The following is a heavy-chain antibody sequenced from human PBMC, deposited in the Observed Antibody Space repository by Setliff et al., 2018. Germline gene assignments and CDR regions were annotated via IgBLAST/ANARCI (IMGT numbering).Heavy chain of an antibody. CDR3: ARVLGVDFQYYYLDI. J-gene: IGHJ6*03. CDR2: IIPIFGTT. D-gene: IGHD2-21*01. CDR1: GGTFQNYG. V-gene: IGHV1-69*13. Sequence: ASVKVSCKASGGTFQNYGLTWVRQAPGQGLEWMGGIIPIFGTTNYAHSFKGRVTFTADDSTSTAYMDLSRLTSEDTAVYYCARVLGVDFQYYYLDIWGKGTTVTVSS.